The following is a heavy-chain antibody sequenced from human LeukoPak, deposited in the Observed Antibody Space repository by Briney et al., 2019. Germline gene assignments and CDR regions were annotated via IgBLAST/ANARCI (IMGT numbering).Heavy chain of an antibody. CDR1: GYTFTDYH. Sequence: GASVKVSCKASGYTFTDYHIYWLRQAPGQGLEWMGWNNPNSGGTNYAQKFQGRVTMTRDTSISTAYMELSRLKSDDAAVYYCASVTYYDSSGYYLGDYWGQGTLVTVSS. J-gene: IGHJ4*02. D-gene: IGHD3-22*01. CDR3: ASVTYYDSSGYYLGDY. CDR2: NNPNSGGT. V-gene: IGHV1-2*02.